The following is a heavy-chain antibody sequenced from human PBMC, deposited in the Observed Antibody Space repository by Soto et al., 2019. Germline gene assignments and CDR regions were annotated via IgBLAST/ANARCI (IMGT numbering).Heavy chain of an antibody. D-gene: IGHD5-12*01. CDR1: GYTFTIHG. CDR3: ARALGYSGYAGMDV. J-gene: IGHJ6*02. CDR2: ISPDNGNT. V-gene: IGHV1-18*01. Sequence: QVQLVQSGGEVKKPGASVKVSCKASGYTFTIHGINWVRQAPGQGLEWMGWISPDNGNTNYAQKLQGRVTMTTDTSTNTAYMELRSLRSDDTAVYYCARALGYSGYAGMDVWGQGTTVTVSS.